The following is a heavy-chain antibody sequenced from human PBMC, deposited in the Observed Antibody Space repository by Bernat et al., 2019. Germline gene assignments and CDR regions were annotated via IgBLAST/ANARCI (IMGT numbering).Heavy chain of an antibody. CDR2: IYPGDSDT. CDR3: ARHGPYCSDGVCPCDY. J-gene: IGHJ4*02. CDR1: GYSFTRNW. D-gene: IGHD2-8*01. Sequence: EVQLVQSGAEVKKPGESLKISCKGSGYSFTRNWIGWVRQMPGKGLEWMGIIYPGDSDTRYSPSFQDQVTTSAEKSINTAYLQGSSVKASDTAMYYCARHGPYCSDGVCPCDYWGEGTLVTVSS. V-gene: IGHV5-51*01.